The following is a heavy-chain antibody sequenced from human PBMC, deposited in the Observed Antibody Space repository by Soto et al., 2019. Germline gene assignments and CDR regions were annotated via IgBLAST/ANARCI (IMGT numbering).Heavy chain of an antibody. CDR1: GGSFSGYY. Sequence: LSLTCAVYGGSFSGYYWSWIRQPPGKGLEWIGEINHSGSTNYNPSLKSRVTISVDPSKNQFSLKLSSVTAADTAVYYCARERDVGGDSSGYKDYWGQGTLVTVSS. D-gene: IGHD3-22*01. V-gene: IGHV4-34*01. CDR3: ARERDVGGDSSGYKDY. J-gene: IGHJ4*02. CDR2: INHSGST.